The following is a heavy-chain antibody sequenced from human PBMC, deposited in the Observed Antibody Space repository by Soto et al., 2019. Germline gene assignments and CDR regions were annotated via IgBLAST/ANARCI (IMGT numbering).Heavy chain of an antibody. V-gene: IGHV3-23*01. CDR2: INNVGLST. Sequence: PGGSMRLSCATSQFAVSTYAMNWVRQDPGKGLEWVSTINNVGLSTYYADPVKGRFTVSRDDSKNTLYLQMNSLRADDTAVYFCASFLVGPTRGLDYWGQGALVTVSS. CDR3: ASFLVGPTRGLDY. J-gene: IGHJ4*02. CDR1: QFAVSTYA. D-gene: IGHD2-8*02.